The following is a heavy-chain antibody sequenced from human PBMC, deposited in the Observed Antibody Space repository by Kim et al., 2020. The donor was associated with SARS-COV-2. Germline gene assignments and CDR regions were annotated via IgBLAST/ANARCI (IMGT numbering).Heavy chain of an antibody. CDR1: GYTFTSYA. V-gene: IGHV7-4-1*02. J-gene: IGHJ6*02. CDR2: INTNTGNP. Sequence: ASVKVSCKASGYTFTSYAMNWVRQAPGQGLEWIGWINTNTGNPTYAQGFTGRFVFSLDTSVSTAYLQISSLKAEDTAVYYCARGYAPYYYDSSGYYYGMDVWGQGTTVTVSS. D-gene: IGHD3-22*01. CDR3: ARGYAPYYYDSSGYYYGMDV.